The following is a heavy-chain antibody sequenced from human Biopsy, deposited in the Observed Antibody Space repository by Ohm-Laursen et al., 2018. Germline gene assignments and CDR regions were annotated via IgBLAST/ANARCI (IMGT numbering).Heavy chain of an antibody. J-gene: IGHJ2*01. CDR3: VREPKTGTAEAWYFDL. CDR1: GASVKTSGYF. Sequence: TLFLTCRVSGASVKTSGYFWAWIRQRPGKGLEWIGYISYNERTHYNPSLTSRLAISFDTSNNRISLQLRSVSVADTAVYYCVREPKTGTAEAWYFDLWGRGSPVTVPS. D-gene: IGHD3-9*01. V-gene: IGHV4-31*03. CDR2: ISYNERT.